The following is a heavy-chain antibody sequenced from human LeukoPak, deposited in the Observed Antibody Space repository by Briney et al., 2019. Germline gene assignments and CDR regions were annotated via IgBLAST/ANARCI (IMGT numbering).Heavy chain of an antibody. J-gene: IGHJ4*02. CDR1: GYSFTSYW. Sequence: GESLKISCKVSGYSFTSYWIGWVRQMPGKGLEWMGIINPRDSDTKYSPSFQGQVTISVDESISTAYLQWSSLKASDTAMYYCARQSVDGRYTFDYRGQGTLVTVSS. CDR2: INPRDSDT. D-gene: IGHD3-16*02. V-gene: IGHV5-51*01. CDR3: ARQSVDGRYTFDY.